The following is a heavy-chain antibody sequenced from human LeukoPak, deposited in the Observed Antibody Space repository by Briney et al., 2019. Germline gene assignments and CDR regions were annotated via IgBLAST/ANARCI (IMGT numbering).Heavy chain of an antibody. CDR2: MNPNSGNT. D-gene: IGHD3-16*02. V-gene: IGHV1-8*01. CDR3: ARGPLVRLPSSFDP. Sequence: GASVKVSCKASGYTFTSYDINWVRQATGLGLEWMGWMNPNSGNTGSAQRFQGRVTMTRDTSISTAYMELSSLTSEDTAVYYCARGPLVRLPSSFDPWGQGTLVTVSS. CDR1: GYTFTSYD. J-gene: IGHJ5*02.